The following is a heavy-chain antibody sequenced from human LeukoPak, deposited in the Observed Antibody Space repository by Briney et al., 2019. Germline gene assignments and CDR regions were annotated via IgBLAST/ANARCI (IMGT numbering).Heavy chain of an antibody. D-gene: IGHD6-13*01. CDR3: ARDTGIAAAGPYWYFDL. CDR1: GYTFTSYY. V-gene: IGHV1-46*01. J-gene: IGHJ2*01. CDR2: INPSGGST. Sequence: GASVTVSCKASGYTFTSYYMHWVRQAPGQGLEWMGIINPSGGSTSYAQKFQGRVTMTRDTSTSTVYMELSSLRSEDTAVYYCARDTGIAAAGPYWYFDLWGRGTLVTVSS.